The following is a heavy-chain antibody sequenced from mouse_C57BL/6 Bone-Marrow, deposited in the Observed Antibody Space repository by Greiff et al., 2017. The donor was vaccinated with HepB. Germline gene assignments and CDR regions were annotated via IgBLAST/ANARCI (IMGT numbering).Heavy chain of an antibody. J-gene: IGHJ3*01. CDR3: ARHWDKAWFAY. V-gene: IGHV1-19*01. Sequence: SGPVLVKPGASVKMSCKASGYTFTDYYMNWVKQSHGKSLEWIGVINPYNGGTSYNQKFKGKATLTVDKSSSTAYMELNSLTSEDSAVYYCARHWDKAWFAYWGQGTLVTVSA. CDR1: GYTFTDYY. D-gene: IGHD4-1*01. CDR2: INPYNGGT.